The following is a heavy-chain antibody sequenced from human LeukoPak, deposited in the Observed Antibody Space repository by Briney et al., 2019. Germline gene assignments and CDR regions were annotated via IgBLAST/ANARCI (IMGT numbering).Heavy chain of an antibody. CDR1: GVSINSHY. CDR2: IYDTGSA. Sequence: PSETLSLTCTVSGVSINSHYWSWIRQPPGKGLECIGFIYDTGSANYKSSLERRVTMTLDTSKNQFSLKLNSVTAADTAVYYCARVLQNYYHLDVWGKGTTVTVSS. J-gene: IGHJ6*03. D-gene: IGHD3-3*01. V-gene: IGHV4-59*11. CDR3: ARVLQNYYHLDV.